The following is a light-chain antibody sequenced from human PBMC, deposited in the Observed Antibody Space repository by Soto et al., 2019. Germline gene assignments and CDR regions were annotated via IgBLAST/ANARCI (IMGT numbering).Light chain of an antibody. CDR3: CSYAGSNSSPWV. J-gene: IGLJ3*02. CDR2: EVT. V-gene: IGLV2-23*02. CDR1: STDVGSYSL. Sequence: QSALTQPASVSGSPGQSITISCTGTSTDVGSYSLVSWYQQYPGKAPKLIIFEVTKRPSGVSNRFSGSKSANTASLTISGLQAEDEADYYCCSYAGSNSSPWVFGGGTQLTVL.